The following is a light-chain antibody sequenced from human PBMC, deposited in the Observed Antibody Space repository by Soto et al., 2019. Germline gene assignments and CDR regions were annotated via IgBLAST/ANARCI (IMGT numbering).Light chain of an antibody. J-gene: IGKJ2*01. CDR3: QQYNDSFPYT. Sequence: DIQMTQSPSTLSASVGDRVTITCRASQSIRTWLAWYQQKPRTAPKLLIYEASTFERGVPSRFSGGRCGTEFTLSVSSLQHDDFATYYCQQYNDSFPYTFGHGTKLEIK. V-gene: IGKV1-5*03. CDR1: QSIRTW. CDR2: EAS.